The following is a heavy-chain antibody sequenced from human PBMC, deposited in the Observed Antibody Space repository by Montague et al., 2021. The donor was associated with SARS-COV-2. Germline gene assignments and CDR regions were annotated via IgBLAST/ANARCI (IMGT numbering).Heavy chain of an antibody. CDR2: IYTSGTT. CDR1: GGSISSGSYY. Sequence: TLSLTCTVYGGSISSGSYYWSWIRQPAGKGLEWIGRIYTSGTTNYSFSLKSRVTISVDTSKNQFSLKLTSVTAADTAVYYCARAHRRSWAHLDNWGQGSLVTVSS. V-gene: IGHV4-61*02. CDR3: ARAHRRSWAHLDN. J-gene: IGHJ4*02. D-gene: IGHD3-16*01.